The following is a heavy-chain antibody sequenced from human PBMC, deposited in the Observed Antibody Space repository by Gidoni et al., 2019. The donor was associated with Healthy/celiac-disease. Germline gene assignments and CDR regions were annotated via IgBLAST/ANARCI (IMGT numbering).Heavy chain of an antibody. Sequence: QLQLQESGPGLVKLSGTLSLTCAVSGGSISSSSYYWGWIRQPPGKGLEWIGSVHYSGINYYNPALKSRGTISVDMSKNHFSLKLSSVTAADTAVYHCAGFPVGARHFELWGRGTLVTVSS. D-gene: IGHD1-26*01. CDR3: AGFPVGARHFEL. J-gene: IGHJ2*01. V-gene: IGHV4-39*02. CDR2: VHYSGIN. CDR1: GGSISSSSYY.